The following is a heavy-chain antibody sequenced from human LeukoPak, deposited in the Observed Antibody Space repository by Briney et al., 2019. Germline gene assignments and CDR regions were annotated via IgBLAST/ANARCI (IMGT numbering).Heavy chain of an antibody. D-gene: IGHD2-2*02. J-gene: IGHJ4*02. CDR3: ARDYCSSTSCYKY. V-gene: IGHV3-30-3*01. CDR2: ISYDGSNK. Sequence: GRSLRLSCAASGFTFSSYAMHWVRQAPGKGLEWVAVISYDGSNKYYADSVKGRFTISRDNSKNTLYLQMNSLRAEDTAVYYCARDYCSSTSCYKYWGQGTLVTVSS. CDR1: GFTFSSYA.